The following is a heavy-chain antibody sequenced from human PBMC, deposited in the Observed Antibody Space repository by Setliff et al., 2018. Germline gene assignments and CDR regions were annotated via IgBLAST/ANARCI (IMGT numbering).Heavy chain of an antibody. Sequence: ASVKVSCKVPGYTFTDYYMHWVQQAPGKGLEWMGLVDPEDGETIYAEKFQGRVTITADTSTDTAYMELSSLRSEDTAVYYCATEGHSSGWYSSTFDIWGQGTMVTVSS. V-gene: IGHV1-69-2*01. CDR3: ATEGHSSGWYSSTFDI. CDR2: VDPEDGET. CDR1: GYTFTDYY. D-gene: IGHD6-19*01. J-gene: IGHJ3*02.